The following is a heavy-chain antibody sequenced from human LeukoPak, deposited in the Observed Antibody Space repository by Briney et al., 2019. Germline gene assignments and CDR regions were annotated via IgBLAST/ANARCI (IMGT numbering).Heavy chain of an antibody. CDR2: IIPIFGTA. CDR3: ASLTGTTRGGYYYYYGMDV. D-gene: IGHD1-20*01. J-gene: IGHJ6*04. CDR1: GGTFSSYA. Sequence: SVKVSCKASGGTFSSYAISWVRQAPGQGLEWMGGIIPIFGTANYAQKFQGRVTITADESTSTAYMELSSLRSEDTAVYYCASLTGTTRGGYYYYYGMDVWAKGPRSPSPQ. V-gene: IGHV1-69*13.